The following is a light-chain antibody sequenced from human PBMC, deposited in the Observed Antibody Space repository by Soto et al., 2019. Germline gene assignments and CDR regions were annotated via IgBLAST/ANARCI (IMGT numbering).Light chain of an antibody. V-gene: IGLV4-69*02. CDR2: INSDGSH. Sequence: QSVLTQSPSASASLGASVTVTCALSSGHTNYAIAWHQQQPQKGPRFLMKINSDGSHSKGDGIPDRFSGSMSGAERYLTISSLQSEDEADYYCQTWGFGNVVFGGGTKLTVL. CDR1: SGHTNYA. J-gene: IGLJ2*01. CDR3: QTWGFGNVV.